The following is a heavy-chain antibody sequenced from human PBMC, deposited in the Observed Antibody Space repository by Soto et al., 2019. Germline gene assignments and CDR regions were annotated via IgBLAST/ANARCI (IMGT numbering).Heavy chain of an antibody. J-gene: IGHJ4*02. CDR1: GFTFDDYA. CDR2: ISWNSNII. CDR3: AKGGPDGFCSGGRCYFDY. D-gene: IGHD2-15*01. Sequence: EVQLVESGGGLVQPGRSLRLSCAASGFTFDDYAMHWVRRVPGKDLEWVSSISWNSNIIGYADSVKGRFTITRDNAKNSLYLQMNSLRPEDTALYYCAKGGPDGFCSGGRCYFDYWGQGTLVTVSS. V-gene: IGHV3-9*01.